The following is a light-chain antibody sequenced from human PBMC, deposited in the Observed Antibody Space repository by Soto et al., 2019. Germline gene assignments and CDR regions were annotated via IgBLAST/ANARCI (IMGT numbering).Light chain of an antibody. CDR2: GAS. V-gene: IGKV3-20*01. CDR3: QQYGSSSFT. J-gene: IGKJ3*01. CDR1: QSLSSNY. Sequence: PGERATLSCRASQSLSSNYLAWYQQKPGQAPRLLIYGASSRATGIPARFSGSGSGTDFTLTISRLEPEDFAVYYCQQYGSSSFTFGPGTKVDIK.